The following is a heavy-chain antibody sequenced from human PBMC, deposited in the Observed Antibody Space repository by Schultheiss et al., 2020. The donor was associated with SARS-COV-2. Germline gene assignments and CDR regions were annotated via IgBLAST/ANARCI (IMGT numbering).Heavy chain of an antibody. J-gene: IGHJ6*03. CDR3: AKVARTGYYYYYYMDV. CDR1: GFTFSSYG. D-gene: IGHD5-12*01. Sequence: GGSLRLSCAASGFTFSSYGMHWVRQAPGKGLEWVSAISGSGGSTYYADSVKGRFTISRDNSKNTLYLQMNSLRAEDTAVYYCAKVARTGYYYYYYMDVWGKGTTVTVSS. V-gene: IGHV3-23*01. CDR2: ISGSGGST.